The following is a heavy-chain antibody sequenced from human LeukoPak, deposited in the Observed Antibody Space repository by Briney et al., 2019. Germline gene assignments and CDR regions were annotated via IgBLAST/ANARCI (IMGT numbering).Heavy chain of an antibody. Sequence: SETLSLTCTVSGGSISSYFWSWIRQPPGKGLEWIGYIYYSGSTYYNPSLKSRVTISVDTSKNQFSLKLSSVTAADTAVYYCARESEGWFDPWGQGILVTVSS. CDR1: GGSISSYF. CDR2: IYYSGST. D-gene: IGHD1-14*01. CDR3: ARESEGWFDP. V-gene: IGHV4-59*12. J-gene: IGHJ5*02.